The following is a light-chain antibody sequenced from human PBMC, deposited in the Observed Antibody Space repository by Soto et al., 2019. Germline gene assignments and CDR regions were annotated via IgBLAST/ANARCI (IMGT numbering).Light chain of an antibody. V-gene: IGKV3-20*01. CDR3: QQYGSSPVT. CDR1: QSVSSSF. CDR2: GAS. J-gene: IGKJ1*01. Sequence: EIVLTQSPGTLSLSPGERTTLSCRASQSVSSSFFAWYQQKPGQAPRLLIFGASSRATGIPDRFSGSGSGTDFTLTISRLEPEDFAVYYCQQYGSSPVTFGQGTKVELK.